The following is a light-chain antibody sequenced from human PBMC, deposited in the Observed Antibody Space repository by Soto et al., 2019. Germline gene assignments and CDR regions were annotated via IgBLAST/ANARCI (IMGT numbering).Light chain of an antibody. CDR3: QQHYNWPYT. CDR1: QSVSSK. J-gene: IGKJ2*01. CDR2: AGS. Sequence: EIVMTQSPATLSVSPGESATLSCRASQSVSSKLAWYQQKPGQAPRLLIYAGSTRASGIPARFSGSGSGTEFTLTISSLQSEDFVVYYCQQHYNWPYTFCQGTKLEIK. V-gene: IGKV3-15*01.